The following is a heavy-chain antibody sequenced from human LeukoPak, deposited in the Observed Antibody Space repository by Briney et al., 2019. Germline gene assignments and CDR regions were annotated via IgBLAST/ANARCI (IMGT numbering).Heavy chain of an antibody. CDR3: ARVPAVDIVVVPAALFDP. CDR2: IIPILGIA. Sequence: SVEVSCKASGGTFSSYAISWVRQAPGQGLEWMGRIIPILGIANYAQKFQGRVTITADKSTSTAYMELSSLRSEDTAVYYCARVPAVDIVVVPAALFDPWGQGTLVTVSS. V-gene: IGHV1-69*04. D-gene: IGHD2-2*01. J-gene: IGHJ5*02. CDR1: GGTFSSYA.